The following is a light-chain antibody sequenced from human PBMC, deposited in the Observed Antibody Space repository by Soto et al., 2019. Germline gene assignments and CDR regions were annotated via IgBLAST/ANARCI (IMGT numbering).Light chain of an antibody. V-gene: IGKV3-20*01. Sequence: IVLTQSPGTLSLSPGERATLSCRASQSINSRYLAWYQQKPGQAPRLLIYAASSRATGIPDRFSGSGSGTDFTLTISRLEPEDFAVYYCQQFGSSPGFTFGPGTKVDIK. CDR3: QQFGSSPGFT. J-gene: IGKJ3*01. CDR1: QSINSRY. CDR2: AAS.